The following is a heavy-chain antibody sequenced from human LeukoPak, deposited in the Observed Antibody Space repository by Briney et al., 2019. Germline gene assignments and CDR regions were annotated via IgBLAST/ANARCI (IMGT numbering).Heavy chain of an antibody. CDR1: GVSISSYY. CDR2: IYTSGST. J-gene: IGHJ5*02. CDR3: ARVYYYDSSGYYYAFDP. Sequence: SETLSLTCTVSGVSISSYYWTWIRQSAGKGLEWIGRIYTSGSTYYNPSLKSRVSMSVDTSKNQFSLKLSSVTAADTAVYYCARVYYYDSSGYYYAFDPWGQGTLVTVSS. V-gene: IGHV4-4*07. D-gene: IGHD3-22*01.